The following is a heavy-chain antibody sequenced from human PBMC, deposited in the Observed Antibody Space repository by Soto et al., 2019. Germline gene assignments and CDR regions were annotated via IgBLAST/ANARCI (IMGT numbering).Heavy chain of an antibody. CDR2: ISYVGSNQ. J-gene: IGHJ4*02. CDR3: AKLLYHYDISRFTADY. Sequence: PGGSLRLSCAASGFTFSSYGMYWVRQAPGKGLEWVAGISYVGSNQYYADSVRGRFTISRDNSKNTLYLQMNSLRTEDTAVYYCAKLLYHYDISRFTADYWGQGT. CDR1: GFTFSSYG. D-gene: IGHD3-22*01. V-gene: IGHV3-30*18.